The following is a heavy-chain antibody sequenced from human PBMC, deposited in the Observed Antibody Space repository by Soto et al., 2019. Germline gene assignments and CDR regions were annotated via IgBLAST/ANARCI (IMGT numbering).Heavy chain of an antibody. CDR3: APEAATGGYFDY. J-gene: IGHJ4*02. CDR1: GGTFSSYA. CDR2: IIPIFGTA. Sequence: SVKVSCKASGGTFSSYAISWVRQAPGQGLEWMGGIIPIFGTANYAQKFQGRVTMTRDTSTSTVYMELSSLRSEDTAVYYCAPEAATGGYFDYWGQGTLVTVSS. V-gene: IGHV1-69*05. D-gene: IGHD2-15*01.